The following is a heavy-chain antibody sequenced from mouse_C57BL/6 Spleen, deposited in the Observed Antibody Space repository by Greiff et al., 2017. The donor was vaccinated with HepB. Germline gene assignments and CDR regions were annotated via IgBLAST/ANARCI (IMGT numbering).Heavy chain of an antibody. J-gene: IGHJ4*01. Sequence: EVQLQQSGGGLVKPGGSLKLSCAASGFTFSSYAVSWVRQTPEKRLEWVATISDGGSYTYYPDNVKGRFTISRDNAKNNLYLQMSHLKSEDTAMYYCARVDSGAMDYWGQGTSVTVSS. CDR1: GFTFSSYA. CDR3: ARVDSGAMDY. V-gene: IGHV5-4*01. D-gene: IGHD3-1*01. CDR2: ISDGGSYT.